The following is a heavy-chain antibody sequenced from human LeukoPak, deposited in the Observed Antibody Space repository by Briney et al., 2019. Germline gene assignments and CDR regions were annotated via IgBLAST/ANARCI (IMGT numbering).Heavy chain of an antibody. V-gene: IGHV1-2*02. CDR3: ASADIVVVSAVRRFDP. CDR2: INPNSGGT. J-gene: IGHJ5*02. D-gene: IGHD2-2*01. Sequence: ASVKVSCKASGYTFTGYYMHWVRQAPGQGLEWMGWINPNSGGTNYAQKFQGRVTMTRDTSISTAYMELSRLRSDDTAVYYCASADIVVVSAVRRFDPWGQGTLVTVSS. CDR1: GYTFTGYY.